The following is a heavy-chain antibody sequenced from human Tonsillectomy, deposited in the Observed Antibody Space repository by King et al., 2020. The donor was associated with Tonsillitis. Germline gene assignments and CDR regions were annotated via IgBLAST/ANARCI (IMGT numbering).Heavy chain of an antibody. D-gene: IGHD2-2*01. CDR2: IFYSGST. CDR1: GVSISSGDYY. V-gene: IGHV4-30-4*01. CDR3: ARVPKAGRYCSSTSCFPYYYGMDV. Sequence: VQLQESGPGLVKPSQTLSLTCTVSGVSISSGDYYWSWIRQPPGKGLEWIGYIFYSGSTYYNPSLKSRVTISVDTSKNQFSLKLSSVTAADTAVHYCARVPKAGRYCSSTSCFPYYYGMDVWGQGTTVTVSS. J-gene: IGHJ6*02.